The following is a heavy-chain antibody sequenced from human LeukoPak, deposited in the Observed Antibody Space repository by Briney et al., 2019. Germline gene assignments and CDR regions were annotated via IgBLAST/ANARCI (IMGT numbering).Heavy chain of an antibody. J-gene: IGHJ4*02. V-gene: IGHV3-48*01. D-gene: IGHD7-27*01. CDR1: GFIFTDYS. CDR2: IDKTSSNI. Sequence: PGGSLRLSCAASGFIFTDYSINWVRQAPGKGLEWISCIDKTSSNIYYADSVKGRFTISRDNAKNSLYLQMNSLRAEDTAVYYCARESYWGSSAKEFDYWGQGTLVTVSS. CDR3: ARESYWGSSAKEFDY.